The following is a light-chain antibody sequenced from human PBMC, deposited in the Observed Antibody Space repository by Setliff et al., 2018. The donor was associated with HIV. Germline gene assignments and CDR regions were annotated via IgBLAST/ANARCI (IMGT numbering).Light chain of an antibody. Sequence: QSALSQPAPVSGSPGQSIIISCTGTSTDIGHYGLVSWYQQHPGRAPQLILFDVNKRPSGVSSRFFGSKSGNTASLSISGLQAGDEADYFCCAYAGSDTCVFGTGTKVTVL. CDR1: STDIGHYGL. CDR2: DVN. CDR3: CAYAGSDTCV. V-gene: IGLV2-23*02. J-gene: IGLJ1*01.